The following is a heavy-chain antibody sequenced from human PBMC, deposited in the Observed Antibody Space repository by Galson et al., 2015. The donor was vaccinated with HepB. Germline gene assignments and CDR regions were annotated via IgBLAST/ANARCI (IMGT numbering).Heavy chain of an antibody. V-gene: IGHV3-48*03. CDR3: ARANYGDYLADFDY. J-gene: IGHJ4*02. D-gene: IGHD4-17*01. Sequence: SLRLSCAASGFTFSIYEFNWVRQAPEKGLEWVAHIRASDTSTYYADSVKGRFIISRDNARNSVYLQMNSLRAEDTAVYYCARANYGDYLADFDYWGQGTLVSVSS. CDR1: GFTFSIYE. CDR2: IRASDTST.